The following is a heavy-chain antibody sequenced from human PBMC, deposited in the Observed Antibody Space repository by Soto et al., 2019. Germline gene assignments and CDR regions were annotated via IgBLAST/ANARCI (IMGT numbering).Heavy chain of an antibody. Sequence: SETLSLTCAVYGGSFSGYYWSWIRQPPGKGLEWIGEINHSGSTNYNPSLKSRVTISVDTSKNQFSLKLSSVTAADTAVYYCARLAYPEIEVVPAAMDSFDYWGQGTLVTVSS. V-gene: IGHV4-34*01. CDR3: ARLAYPEIEVVPAAMDSFDY. CDR2: INHSGST. D-gene: IGHD2-2*01. CDR1: GGSFSGYY. J-gene: IGHJ4*02.